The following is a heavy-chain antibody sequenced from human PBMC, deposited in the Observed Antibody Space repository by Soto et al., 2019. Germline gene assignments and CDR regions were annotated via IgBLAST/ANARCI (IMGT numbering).Heavy chain of an antibody. CDR1: GGSFSGYY. CDR2: INHSGST. J-gene: IGHJ4*02. Sequence: SETLSLTCAVYGGSFSGYYWIRIRQPPGKGLEWIGEINHSGSTNYNPSLKSRVTISVDTSKNQFSLKLSSVTAADTAVYYCAKAHGELSLLIDYWGQGTLVTVSS. CDR3: AKAHGELSLLIDY. V-gene: IGHV4-34*01. D-gene: IGHD3-16*02.